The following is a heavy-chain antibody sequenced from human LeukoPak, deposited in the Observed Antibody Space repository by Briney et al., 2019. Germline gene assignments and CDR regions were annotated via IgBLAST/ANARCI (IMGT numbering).Heavy chain of an antibody. CDR1: GFSFRSYG. CDR3: AKVGCSGGSCYSYFDL. CDR2: ISYDGSNK. J-gene: IGHJ2*01. D-gene: IGHD2-15*01. V-gene: IGHV3-30*18. Sequence: GGSLRLSCAASGFSFRSYGMHWVRQAPGKGLEWVAVISYDGSNKYYADSVKGRFTVSRDNSKNTLYLQMNSLRTEDTAVYYCAKVGCSGGSCYSYFDLWGRGTLVTVSS.